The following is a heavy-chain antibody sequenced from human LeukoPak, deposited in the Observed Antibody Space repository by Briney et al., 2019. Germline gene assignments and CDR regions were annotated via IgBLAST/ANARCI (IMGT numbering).Heavy chain of an antibody. V-gene: IGHV4-34*01. D-gene: IGHD6-19*01. CDR3: ARGLSIAVAGIYRRASDI. J-gene: IGHJ3*02. CDR1: GGSFSGYS. CDR2: IYDSGNT. Sequence: SETLSLTCAVYGGSFSGYSWNWIRQPPGKGLEWIGDIYDSGNTNYNPSLTSRVTISVDTSKNQFSLRLNSVTAADTAVYYCARGLSIAVAGIYRRASDIWGQGTMVTVSS.